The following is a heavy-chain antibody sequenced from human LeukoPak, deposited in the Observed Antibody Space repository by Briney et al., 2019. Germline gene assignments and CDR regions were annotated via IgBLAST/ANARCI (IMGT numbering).Heavy chain of an antibody. CDR3: ARGEQQLVRPFYDY. D-gene: IGHD6-13*01. Sequence: KVSGPTLVKPTQTLTLTCTFSGFSLSTSGVGVGWIRQPPGKALEWLALIYWDDDKRYSPSLKSRLTITKDTSKNQVVLTMANMDPVDTATYYCARGEQQLVRPFYDYWGQGTLVTVSS. CDR2: IYWDDDK. J-gene: IGHJ4*02. V-gene: IGHV2-5*02. CDR1: GFSLSTSGVG.